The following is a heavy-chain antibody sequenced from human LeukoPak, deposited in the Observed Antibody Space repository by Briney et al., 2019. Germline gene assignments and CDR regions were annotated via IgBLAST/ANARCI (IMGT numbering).Heavy chain of an antibody. V-gene: IGHV4-59*01. Sequence: LETLSLTCTVSGGSISSYYWSWIRQPPGKGLEWIGYIYYSGSTNYNPSLRSRVTISVDTSKNQFSLKLSSVTAADTAVYYCARDRGSYSDAFDIWGQGTMVTVSS. CDR3: ARDRGSYSDAFDI. CDR2: IYYSGST. J-gene: IGHJ3*02. CDR1: GGSISSYY. D-gene: IGHD1-26*01.